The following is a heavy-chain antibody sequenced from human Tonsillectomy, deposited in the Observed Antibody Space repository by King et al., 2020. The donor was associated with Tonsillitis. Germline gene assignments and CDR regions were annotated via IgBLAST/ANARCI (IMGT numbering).Heavy chain of an antibody. V-gene: IGHV4-38-2*01. CDR2: IYYSGST. CDR1: GYSISSGYY. CDR3: ARAGYGSGSYYNTDYFDY. J-gene: IGHJ4*02. Sequence: QLQESGPGLVKPSETLSLTCAVSGYSISSGYYWGWIRQPPGKGLEWIGSIYYSGSTYYNPSLKSRVTISVDTSKNQFSLKLSSVTAADTAVYYCARAGYGSGSYYNTDYFDYWGQGTLVTVSS. D-gene: IGHD3-10*01.